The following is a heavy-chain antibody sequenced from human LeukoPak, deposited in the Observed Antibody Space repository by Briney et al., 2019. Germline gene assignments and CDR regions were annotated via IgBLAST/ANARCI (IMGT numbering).Heavy chain of an antibody. J-gene: IGHJ4*02. CDR2: IYYSGST. CDR3: ARIPAEDLLATSEDY. D-gene: IGHD2-2*01. CDR1: GGSISSDY. V-gene: IGHV4-59*01. Sequence: KPSETLSLTCTVSGGSISSDYWSWIRQPPGKGLEWIGYIYYSGSTNYNPSLKSRVTISLNTSKNQFSLKLSSVTAADSAVYYCARIPAEDLLATSEDYWGQGTLVTVSS.